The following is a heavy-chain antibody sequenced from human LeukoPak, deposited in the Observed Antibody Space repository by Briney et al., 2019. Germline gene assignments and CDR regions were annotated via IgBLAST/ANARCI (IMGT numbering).Heavy chain of an antibody. J-gene: IGHJ4*02. CDR3: ARGSAVAGILDY. Sequence: SQTLSLTCTVSGGSISSGGYSWSWIRQPPGKGLEWIGYIYYSGSTNYNPSLKSRVTISVDTSKNQFSLKPSSVTAADTAVYYCARGSAVAGILDYWGQGTLVTVSS. CDR2: IYYSGST. D-gene: IGHD6-19*01. V-gene: IGHV4-61*08. CDR1: GGSISSGGYS.